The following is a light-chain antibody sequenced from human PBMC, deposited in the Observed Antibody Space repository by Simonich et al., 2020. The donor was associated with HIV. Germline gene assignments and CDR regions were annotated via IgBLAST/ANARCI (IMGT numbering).Light chain of an antibody. V-gene: IGKV4-1*01. CDR2: CAA. Sequence: DIVMTQSPDSLAVSLGERATINCKSSQSGLYSSNNKNYLVWYQQKPGQPPKLLIYCAATRESGVPYRFSGSGSGTDFTLTISRLQAEDVAVYYCQQYYSSPRTFGQGTKVEIK. J-gene: IGKJ1*01. CDR1: QSGLYSSNNKNY. CDR3: QQYYSSPRT.